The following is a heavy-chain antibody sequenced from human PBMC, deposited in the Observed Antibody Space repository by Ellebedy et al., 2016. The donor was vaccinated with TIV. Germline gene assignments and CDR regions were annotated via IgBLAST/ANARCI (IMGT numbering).Heavy chain of an antibody. CDR1: GFTFSSYA. D-gene: IGHD3-9*01. Sequence: GGSLRLSCAASGFTFSSYAMSWVRQAPGKGLEWVSVISGSSGSTYYADSVKGRFTISRDNSKNTLYLQLNSQRAEDTAVYYCAKDGSLRYFDWFGDYWGQGTLVTVSS. J-gene: IGHJ4*02. V-gene: IGHV3-23*01. CDR3: AKDGSLRYFDWFGDY. CDR2: ISGSSGST.